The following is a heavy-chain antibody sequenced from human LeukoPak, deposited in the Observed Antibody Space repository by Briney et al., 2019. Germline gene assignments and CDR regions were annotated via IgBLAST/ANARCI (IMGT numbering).Heavy chain of an antibody. Sequence: GGSLRLSCVASGFTFNIHGMHWVRQAPGKGLEWVAVIWYDGSNKYYADSVKGRFTISRDNSKNTLYLQMNSLRAEDTAVYYCARGSSGSYPGYWGQGTLVTVSS. CDR3: ARGSSGSYPGY. CDR1: GFTFNIHG. V-gene: IGHV3-33*08. J-gene: IGHJ4*02. D-gene: IGHD6-19*01. CDR2: IWYDGSNK.